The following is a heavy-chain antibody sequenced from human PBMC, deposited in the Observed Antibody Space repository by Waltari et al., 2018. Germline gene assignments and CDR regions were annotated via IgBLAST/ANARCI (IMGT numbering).Heavy chain of an antibody. Sequence: EVQLVESGGGLVKPGGSLRLSCAASGFTFSSYSMNWVRQAPGKGLEWVSSISSSSSYIYYADSVKGRFTISKDNAKNSLYLQMNSLRAEDTAVYYCARDREGDNEGGAFDIWGQGTMVTVSS. CDR1: GFTFSSYS. V-gene: IGHV3-21*01. CDR2: ISSSSSYI. D-gene: IGHD1-1*01. J-gene: IGHJ3*02. CDR3: ARDREGDNEGGAFDI.